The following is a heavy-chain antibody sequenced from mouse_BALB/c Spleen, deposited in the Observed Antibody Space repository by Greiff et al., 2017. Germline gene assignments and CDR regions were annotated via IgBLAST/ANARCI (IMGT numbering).Heavy chain of an antibody. J-gene: IGHJ1*01. Sequence: EVQLQQSGPGLVKPSQSLSLTCTVTGYSITSDYAWNWIRQFPGNKLEWMGYISYSGSTSYNPSLKSRISITRDTSKNQFFLQLNSVTTEDTATYYCARNRGGNYWYFDVWGAGTTVTVSS. D-gene: IGHD1-1*02. CDR2: ISYSGST. V-gene: IGHV3-2*02. CDR3: ARNRGGNYWYFDV. CDR1: GYSITSDYA.